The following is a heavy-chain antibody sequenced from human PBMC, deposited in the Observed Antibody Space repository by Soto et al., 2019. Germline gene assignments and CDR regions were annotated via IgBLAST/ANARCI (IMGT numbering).Heavy chain of an antibody. CDR3: ARDGGSGAYDY. J-gene: IGHJ4*01. D-gene: IGHD3-16*01. V-gene: IGHV3-11*01. CDR1: GFTFSDYY. CDR2: ISTRGSTI. Sequence: PGGSLRLSCAASGFTFSDYYMSWIRQAPGKGLEWVSYISTRGSTIHYTDSVKGRFTISRDNAKNSLHLQMNSLRAEDTAVYYCARDGGSGAYDYWGHGTLVTVSS.